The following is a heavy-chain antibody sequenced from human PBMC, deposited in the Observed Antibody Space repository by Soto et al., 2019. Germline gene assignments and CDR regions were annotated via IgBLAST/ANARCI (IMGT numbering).Heavy chain of an antibody. Sequence: SETLSPTFTVSGGSISSHYWSWIRQPPGKGLEWIGYIYYSGSTNYNPSLKSRVTISVDTSKNQFSLKLSSVTAADTAVYYCARDRSGGSINWFDPWGQGTLVTVSS. CDR2: IYYSGST. V-gene: IGHV4-59*11. D-gene: IGHD2-15*01. J-gene: IGHJ5*02. CDR1: GGSISSHY. CDR3: ARDRSGGSINWFDP.